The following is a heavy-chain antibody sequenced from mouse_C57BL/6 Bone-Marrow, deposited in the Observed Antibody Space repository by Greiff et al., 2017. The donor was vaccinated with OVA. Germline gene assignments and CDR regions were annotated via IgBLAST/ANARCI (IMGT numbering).Heavy chain of an antibody. CDR1: GYTFTSYW. CDR3: ARTGLRPYYAMDY. V-gene: IGHV1-7*01. J-gene: IGHJ4*01. D-gene: IGHD2-4*01. CDR2: INPSSGYT. Sequence: VQLQQSGAELAKPGASVKLSCKASGYTFTSYWMHWVKQRPGQGLEWIGYINPSSGYTKYNQKFKDKATLTADKSSSTAYMQLSSLTYEDSAVYSCARTGLRPYYAMDYWGQGTSVTVSS.